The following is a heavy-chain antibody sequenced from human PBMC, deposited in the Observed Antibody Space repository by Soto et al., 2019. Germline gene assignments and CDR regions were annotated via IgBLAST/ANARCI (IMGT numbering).Heavy chain of an antibody. CDR3: ARARGRRSVEWLSRDFYGLEE. V-gene: IGHV4-30-2*01. CDR2: IYHSGST. CDR1: GGSISSGGYS. D-gene: IGHD3-3*01. J-gene: IGHJ6*02. Sequence: LSLTCAVSGGSISSGGYSWSWIRQPPGKGLEWIGYIYHSGSTYYNPSLKSRVTISVDRSKNQFSLKLSSVTAADTAVYYCARARGRRSVEWLSRDFYGLEEWGQGTTVTVSS.